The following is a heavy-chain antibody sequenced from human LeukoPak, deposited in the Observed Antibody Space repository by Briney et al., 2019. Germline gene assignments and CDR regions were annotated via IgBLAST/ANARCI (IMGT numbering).Heavy chain of an antibody. CDR1: GGSISSYY. CDR2: IYYSGST. J-gene: IGHJ5*02. V-gene: IGHV4-59*01. CDR3: ARDRGGYYDSSGYYVRFDP. D-gene: IGHD3-22*01. Sequence: ASETLSLTCTVSGGSISSYYWSWIRQPPGKGQEWIGYIYYSGSTNYNPSLKSRVTISVDTSKNQFSLKLSSVTAADTAVYYCARDRGGYYDSSGYYVRFDPWGQGTLVTVSS.